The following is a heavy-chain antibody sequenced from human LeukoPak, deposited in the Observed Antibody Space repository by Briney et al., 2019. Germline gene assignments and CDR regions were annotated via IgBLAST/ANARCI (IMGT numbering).Heavy chain of an antibody. D-gene: IGHD2-15*01. CDR2: INPNSGGT. Sequence: ASVKVSCKASGYTFTGYYMHWVRQAPGQGLEWMGWINPNSGGTNYAQKFQGRVTMTRDTSISTAYMELSRLRSDDTVVYYCARGPYIVVVVAAYFDYWGQGTLVTVSS. CDR3: ARGPYIVVVVAAYFDY. J-gene: IGHJ4*02. CDR1: GYTFTGYY. V-gene: IGHV1-2*02.